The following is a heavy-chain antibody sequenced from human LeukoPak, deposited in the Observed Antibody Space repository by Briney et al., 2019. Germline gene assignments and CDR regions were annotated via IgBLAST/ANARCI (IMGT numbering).Heavy chain of an antibody. CDR3: ASGTTPSYYYYYYGMDV. V-gene: IGHV1-18*01. D-gene: IGHD2-15*01. J-gene: IGHJ6*02. Sequence: ASVKVSCKASGYTFTSYGIIWVRQAPGQGLEWMGWISAYNGNTNYAQKLQGRVTMTTDTSTSTAYMELRSLRSDDTAVYYCASGTTPSYYYYYYGMDVWGQGTTVTVSS. CDR1: GYTFTSYG. CDR2: ISAYNGNT.